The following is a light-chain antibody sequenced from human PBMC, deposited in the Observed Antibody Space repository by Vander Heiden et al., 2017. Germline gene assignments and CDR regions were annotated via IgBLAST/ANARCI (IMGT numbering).Light chain of an antibody. J-gene: IGKJ1*01. CDR2: WAS. CDR3: QQYYSTPWT. CDR1: QSVLSSSNNKNY. Sequence: DIVMTQSPDSLAVSLGERAPINCQSSQSVLSSSNNKNYLAWYQQKPGQPPRLLIYWASTRESGVPDRFSGSGSGTDFTLTISSLQAEDVAVYYCQQYYSTPWTFGQGTKVEIK. V-gene: IGKV4-1*01.